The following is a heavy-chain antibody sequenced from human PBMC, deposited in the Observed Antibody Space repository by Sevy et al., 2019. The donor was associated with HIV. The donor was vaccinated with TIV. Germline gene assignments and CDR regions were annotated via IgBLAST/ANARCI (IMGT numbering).Heavy chain of an antibody. CDR3: ARDEAKGGCGGNSIISCDY. D-gene: IGHD2-21*02. V-gene: IGHV3-7*01. Sequence: GGSLRLSCAASGFTFSSYWMSWVRQAPGKGLEWVANIKQDGSEKYYVDSVKGRFTISRDNAKNSLYLQMNSLRAEDTAVYYCARDEAKGGCGGNSIISCDYWGQGTLVTVSS. CDR2: IKQDGSEK. J-gene: IGHJ4*02. CDR1: GFTFSSYW.